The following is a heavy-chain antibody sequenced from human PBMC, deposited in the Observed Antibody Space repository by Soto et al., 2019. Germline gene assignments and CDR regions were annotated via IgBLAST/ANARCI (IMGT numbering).Heavy chain of an antibody. V-gene: IGHV4-30-4*01. J-gene: IGHJ4*01. CDR2: IYYTGTT. CDR1: GVPLYRGDYY. D-gene: IGHD4-17*01. Sequence: QVQLQASGPGLVKPSQTLSLSCRVSGVPLYRGDYYWSWVRQPPGKGLEWLGYIYYTGTTYYYPSLESRVTISLDAANSQFSLMLTSVTAADTAVYFCAAFSIFDLRGGDYEAFWGHGTQVTVSS. CDR3: AAFSIFDLRGGDYEAF.